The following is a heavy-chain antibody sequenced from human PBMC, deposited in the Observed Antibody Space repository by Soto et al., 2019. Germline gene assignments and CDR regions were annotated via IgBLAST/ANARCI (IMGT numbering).Heavy chain of an antibody. CDR1: GFTFSSYA. V-gene: IGHV3-30-3*01. Sequence: PGGSLRLSWAASGFTFSSYAMNWVRQAPGKGLEWVALISHDGINKYYADSVRGRFTISRDSSTNTLYLQMNSLRAADTAVYYCGRCTSTSCHLGSDYWGQGTLVTVSS. CDR2: ISHDGINK. CDR3: GRCTSTSCHLGSDY. D-gene: IGHD2-2*01. J-gene: IGHJ4*02.